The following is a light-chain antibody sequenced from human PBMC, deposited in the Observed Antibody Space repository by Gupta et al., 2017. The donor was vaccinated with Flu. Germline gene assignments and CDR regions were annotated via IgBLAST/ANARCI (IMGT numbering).Light chain of an antibody. CDR2: GAS. V-gene: IGKV3-15*01. Sequence: PATRSVSPGERATLSCRASQSVSSNLAWYQQKPGQAPRLLIYGASTRATGIPARFSGSGSGTEFTLTISSLQSEDFAVYYCQQDNNWPLTFGGGTKVEIK. CDR3: QQDNNWPLT. J-gene: IGKJ4*01. CDR1: QSVSSN.